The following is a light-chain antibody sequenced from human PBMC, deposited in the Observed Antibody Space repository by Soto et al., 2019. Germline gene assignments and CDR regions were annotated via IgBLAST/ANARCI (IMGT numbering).Light chain of an antibody. V-gene: IGKV3-20*01. Sequence: EVVLAQSPGTLSLSPGERATLSCRASQSVSSSQLAWFQQKPGQAPRLPIYAASWRAAGIPDRFSGSGSGTDFTLTTSRLEPADFAVYYCQQYASAPHTFGGGTKVDIK. CDR2: AAS. CDR1: QSVSSSQ. CDR3: QQYASAPHT. J-gene: IGKJ4*01.